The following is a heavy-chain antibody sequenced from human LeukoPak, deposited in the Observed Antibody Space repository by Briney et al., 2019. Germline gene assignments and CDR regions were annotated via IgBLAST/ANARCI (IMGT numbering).Heavy chain of an antibody. D-gene: IGHD6-19*01. J-gene: IGHJ5*02. Sequence: GGSLRLSCAASGFTFNTYTMNWVRQAPGRGLEWVSSIRPSGDNTYYGDSVKGRFTISRDNSKNTVYLQMNNMRVDDTAVYYCARVAGWHWFDPWGQGTLVTVSS. V-gene: IGHV3-23*01. CDR2: IRPSGDNT. CDR3: ARVAGWHWFDP. CDR1: GFTFNTYT.